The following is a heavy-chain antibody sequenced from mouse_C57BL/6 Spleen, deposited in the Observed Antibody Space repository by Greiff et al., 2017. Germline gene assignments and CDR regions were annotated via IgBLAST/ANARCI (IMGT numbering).Heavy chain of an antibody. CDR2: IDPSDSYT. V-gene: IGHV1-69*01. D-gene: IGHD1-1*01. CDR3: ARWVYYGSSPYFDY. CDR1: GYTFTSYW. Sequence: QVQLKEPGAELVMPGASVKLSCKASGYTFTSYWMHWVKQRPGQGLEWIGEIDPSDSYTNYNQKFKGKSTLTVDKSSSTAYMQLSSLTSEDSAVYYCARWVYYGSSPYFDYWGQGTTLTVSS. J-gene: IGHJ2*01.